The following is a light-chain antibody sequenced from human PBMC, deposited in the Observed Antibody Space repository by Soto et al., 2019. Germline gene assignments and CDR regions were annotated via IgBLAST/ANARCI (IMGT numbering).Light chain of an antibody. CDR2: RNN. CDR3: AAWDDSLSVL. J-gene: IGLJ2*01. V-gene: IGLV1-47*01. CDR1: SYNIGSNY. Sequence: QAVVTQPPSASGTPGQRVTISCSGSSYNIGSNYVYWYQQLPGTAPKLLIYRNNQRPSGVPDRFSGSKSGTSASLAISGLRSEDEADYYCAAWDDSLSVLFGGGTKLTVL.